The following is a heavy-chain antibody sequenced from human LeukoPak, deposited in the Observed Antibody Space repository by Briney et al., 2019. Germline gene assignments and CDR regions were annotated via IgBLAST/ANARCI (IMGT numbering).Heavy chain of an antibody. CDR2: IYYSGST. D-gene: IGHD4-11*01. J-gene: IGHJ3*02. CDR1: SGSISSSDYY. CDR3: ARLHTTVILGRGFDI. V-gene: IGHV4-39*02. Sequence: SETLSLTCTVSSGSISSSDYYWGWIRQPPGKGLEWIRSIYYSGSTYYNPSLKSRVTISVDTSKNHFSLKLNSVTAADTAVYYCARLHTTVILGRGFDIWGQGTMVTVSS.